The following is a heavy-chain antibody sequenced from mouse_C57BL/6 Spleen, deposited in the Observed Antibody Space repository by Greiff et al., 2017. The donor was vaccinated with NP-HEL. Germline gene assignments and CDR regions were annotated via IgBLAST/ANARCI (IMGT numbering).Heavy chain of an antibody. CDR2: INPSNGGT. V-gene: IGHV1-53*01. D-gene: IGHD2-1*01. J-gene: IGHJ1*03. Sequence: QVQLQQPGTELVKPGASVKLSCKASGYTFTSYWMHWVKQRPGQGLEWIGNINPSNGGTNYNEKFKSKATLTVDKSSSTAYMQLSSLTSEDSAVYYCARSPILLFTGLWYFDVWGTGTTVTVSS. CDR1: GYTFTSYW. CDR3: ARSPILLFTGLWYFDV.